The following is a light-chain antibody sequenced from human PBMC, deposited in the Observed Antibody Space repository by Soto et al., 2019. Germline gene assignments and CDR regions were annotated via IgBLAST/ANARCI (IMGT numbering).Light chain of an antibody. Sequence: QSVLTQPPSASGFPGQSVTISCTGTGSDVGRYNYVSWYQHHPGKAPKLIIYEVNKRPSEVPDRFSGSKSANTASLTVSGLQAEDEADYYCSSFAGSNTFVFGTGTKVTVL. CDR2: EVN. J-gene: IGLJ1*01. CDR3: SSFAGSNTFV. V-gene: IGLV2-8*01. CDR1: GSDVGRYNY.